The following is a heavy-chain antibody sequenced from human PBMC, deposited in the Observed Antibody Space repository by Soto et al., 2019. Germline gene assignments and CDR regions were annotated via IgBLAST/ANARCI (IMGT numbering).Heavy chain of an antibody. CDR2: ISSSSNRI. D-gene: IGHD3-22*01. V-gene: IGHV3-21*01. J-gene: IGHJ6*02. CDR3: ARQRYYYDSSGYLHGMDV. CDR1: GFTLRGYS. Sequence: EVQLVESGGGLVKPGGSLRLSCAASGFTLRGYSMTWVRQASGKGLEWVSFISSSSNRIFYGDSVKGRFTISRDDAKNALYLEMNSLRAEETAVYHCARQRYYYDSSGYLHGMDVWGQGTTVTVSS.